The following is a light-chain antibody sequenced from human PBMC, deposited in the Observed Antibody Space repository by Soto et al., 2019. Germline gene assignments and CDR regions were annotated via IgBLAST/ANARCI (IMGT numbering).Light chain of an antibody. CDR2: GAS. V-gene: IGKV3-20*01. CDR1: QSVSSSY. CDR3: QQYGSSSIT. Sequence: EILLTQSPGTLSLSPGERATLSCRASQSVSSSYLAWYQQKPGQAPRLLIYGASSRATGIPDRFSGSGSGTDFTLTISRLEPEDFAVYYCQQYGSSSITFGQGTRLAMK. J-gene: IGKJ5*01.